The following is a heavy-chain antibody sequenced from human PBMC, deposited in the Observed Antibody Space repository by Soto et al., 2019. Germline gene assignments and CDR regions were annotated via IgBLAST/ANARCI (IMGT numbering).Heavy chain of an antibody. D-gene: IGHD6-13*01. Sequence: SVKVSCKASRGTFSSYAISWVRQAPGQGLEWMGGIIPIFGTANYAQKFQGRVTITADESTSTAYMELSSLRSEDTAVYYCARNFGSSTYYYYYYGMDVWGQGTTVTVS. CDR2: IIPIFGTA. V-gene: IGHV1-69*13. J-gene: IGHJ6*02. CDR1: RGTFSSYA. CDR3: ARNFGSSTYYYYYYGMDV.